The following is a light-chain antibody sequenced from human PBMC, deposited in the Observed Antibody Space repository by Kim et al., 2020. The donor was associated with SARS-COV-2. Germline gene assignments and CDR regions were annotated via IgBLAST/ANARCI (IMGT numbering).Light chain of an antibody. V-gene: IGLV1-44*01. CDR1: SSNIGRNT. J-gene: IGLJ2*01. CDR3: STWDDNLNGLV. Sequence: GQRVSISCSGSSSNIGRNTVNWYQQFPGKTPKVLIYGNIERPSGVPDRFSGSKSGTSASLVISGLQSEDEADYYSSTWDDNLNGLVFGGGTKVTVL. CDR2: GNI.